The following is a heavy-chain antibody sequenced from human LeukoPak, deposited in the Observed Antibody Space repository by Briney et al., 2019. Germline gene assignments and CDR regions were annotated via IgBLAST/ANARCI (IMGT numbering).Heavy chain of an antibody. CDR1: GYTFTSYG. CDR3: ARDWTGGGNYYYYYGMDV. CDR2: ISAYNGNT. V-gene: IGHV1-18*01. J-gene: IGHJ6*02. D-gene: IGHD4-23*01. Sequence: GASVKVSCKASGYTFTSYGISWVRQAPGQGLEWMGWISAYNGNTNYAQKLQGRVTMTTDTSTSTAYMELRSLRSDDTAVYYCARDWTGGGNYYYYYGMDVWGQETTDTVSS.